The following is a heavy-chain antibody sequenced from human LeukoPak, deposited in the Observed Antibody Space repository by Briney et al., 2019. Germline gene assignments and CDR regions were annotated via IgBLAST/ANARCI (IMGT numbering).Heavy chain of an antibody. CDR3: ARHSANGGNCCDLDY. J-gene: IGHJ4*02. CDR2: IYPGDSDT. D-gene: IGHD2-15*01. CDR1: GYSFTTYW. V-gene: IGHV5-51*01. Sequence: PGESLKISCKGSGYSFTTYWIGWVRQMPGKGLEWMGIIYPGDSDTRYSPSFQGQVTISADKSINTAYLQWSSLKASDTAMYYCARHSANGGNCCDLDYWGQGTLVTVSS.